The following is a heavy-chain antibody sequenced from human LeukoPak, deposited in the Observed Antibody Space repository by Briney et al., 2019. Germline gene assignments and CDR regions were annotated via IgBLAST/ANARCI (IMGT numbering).Heavy chain of an antibody. CDR2: FDPEDGET. D-gene: IGHD3-3*01. CDR1: GYTLTELS. V-gene: IGHV1-24*01. CDR3: ARDCGEITIFGVVRDPYGMDV. Sequence: ASVKVSCKVSGYTLTELSMHWVRQAPGKGLEWMGGFDPEDGETIYAQKFQGRVTMTEDTSTDTAYMELSSLRSEDTAVYYCARDCGEITIFGVVRDPYGMDVWGQGTTVTVSS. J-gene: IGHJ6*02.